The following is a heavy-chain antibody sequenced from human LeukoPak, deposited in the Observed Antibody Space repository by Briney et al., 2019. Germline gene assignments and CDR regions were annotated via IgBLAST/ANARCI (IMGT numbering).Heavy chain of an antibody. V-gene: IGHV3-48*03. Sequence: PGGSLRLSCAASGFTFSSYEMNWVRQAPGKGLEWVSYISSSGSTIYYADSVKGRFTISRDNAKNSLYLQMNSLRAEDTAVYHCARDQYYYDSLDAFDIRGQGTMVTVSS. CDR3: ARDQYYYDSLDAFDI. J-gene: IGHJ3*02. D-gene: IGHD3-22*01. CDR1: GFTFSSYE. CDR2: ISSSGSTI.